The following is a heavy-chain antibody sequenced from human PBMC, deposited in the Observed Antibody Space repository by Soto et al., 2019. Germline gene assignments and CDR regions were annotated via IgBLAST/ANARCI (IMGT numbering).Heavy chain of an antibody. CDR3: AAEGGCSGGSCYYNDY. CDR1: GSTFTSSA. J-gene: IGHJ4*02. Sequence: SVKVSCKASGSTFTSSAVQWVRQARGQRLEWIGWIVVGSGNTNYAQKFQERVTITRDMSTSTAYMELSSLRSEDTAVYYCAAEGGCSGGSCYYNDYWGQGTLVTVSS. CDR2: IVVGSGNT. V-gene: IGHV1-58*01. D-gene: IGHD2-15*01.